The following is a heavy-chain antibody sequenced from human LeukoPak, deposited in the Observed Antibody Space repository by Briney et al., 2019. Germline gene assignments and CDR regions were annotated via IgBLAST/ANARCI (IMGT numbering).Heavy chain of an antibody. CDR3: ARVHFSSSPYFDY. V-gene: IGHV3-33*01. Sequence: PGRSLRLSCAASGFTFSYYGMHWVRQAPGKGLEWVAVMWYDGSNKYYADSVKGRFTISRDNSKNTLYLQMNSLRAEDTAVYYCARVHFSSSPYFDYWGQGTLVTVSS. CDR1: GFTFSYYG. J-gene: IGHJ4*02. CDR2: MWYDGSNK. D-gene: IGHD6-6*01.